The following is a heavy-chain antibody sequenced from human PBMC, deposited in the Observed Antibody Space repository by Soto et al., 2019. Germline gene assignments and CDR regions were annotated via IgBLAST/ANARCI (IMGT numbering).Heavy chain of an antibody. J-gene: IGHJ4*02. CDR2: INPNSGGT. Sequence: ASVKVSCKXSGYTVTGYYMHWVRQAPGQGLEWMGWINPNSGGTNYAQKFQGRVTMTRDTSISTAYMELSRLRSDDTAVYYCARGGIGSGWYRGNYWGQGTLVTVSS. V-gene: IGHV1-2*02. CDR1: GYTVTGYY. CDR3: ARGGIGSGWYRGNY. D-gene: IGHD6-19*01.